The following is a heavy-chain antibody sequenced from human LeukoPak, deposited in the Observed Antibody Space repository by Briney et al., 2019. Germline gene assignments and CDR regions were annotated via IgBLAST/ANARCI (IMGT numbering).Heavy chain of an antibody. D-gene: IGHD3-10*01. CDR2: ISGSGGST. J-gene: IGHJ4*02. CDR1: GFTFSSYA. CDR3: AKNGHGSGSYYPRTKYYFDY. Sequence: GGSLRLSCAASGFTFSSYAMSWVRQAPGKGLEWVSAISGSGGSTYYADSVKGRFTISRDNSKNALYLQMNSLRAEDTAVYYCAKNGHGSGSYYPRTKYYFDYWGQGTLVTVSS. V-gene: IGHV3-23*01.